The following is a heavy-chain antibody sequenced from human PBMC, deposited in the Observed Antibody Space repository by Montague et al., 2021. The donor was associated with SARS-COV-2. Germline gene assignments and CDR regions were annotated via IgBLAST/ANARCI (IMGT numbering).Heavy chain of an antibody. CDR2: ITTDATNT. CDR3: ARDKGAATPFDP. D-gene: IGHD4/OR15-4a*01. J-gene: IGHJ5*02. Sequence: SLRLSCAASGFTFSNHWMHWVRQPPGKGLVWVSCITTDATNTAYADSVKGRFTVSRDNAKNTLYLQMNSLRVEDTAVYYCARDKGAATPFDPWGQGTLVTVSS. CDR1: GFTFSNHW. V-gene: IGHV3-74*03.